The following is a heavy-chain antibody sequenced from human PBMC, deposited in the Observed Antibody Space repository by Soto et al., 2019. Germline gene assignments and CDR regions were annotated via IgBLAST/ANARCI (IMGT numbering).Heavy chain of an antibody. CDR3: ARAVWLAYFDY. V-gene: IGHV4-59*01. J-gene: IGHJ4*02. CDR1: GGSISSYY. Sequence: SETLSLTCTVSGGSISSYYWSWIRQPPGKGLEWIGYIYYSGSTNYNPSLKSRVTTSVDTSKNQFSLKLSSVTAADTAVYYCARAVWLAYFDYWGQGTLVTVSS. CDR2: IYYSGST. D-gene: IGHD6-19*01.